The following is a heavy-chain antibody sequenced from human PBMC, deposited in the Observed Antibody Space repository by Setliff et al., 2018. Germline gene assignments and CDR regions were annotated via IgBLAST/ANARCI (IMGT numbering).Heavy chain of an antibody. V-gene: IGHV3-30*02. CDR1: GFTFSSYG. CDR3: VRDWASGDDH. J-gene: IGHJ4*02. CDR2: IRYDGSNN. D-gene: IGHD3-10*01. Sequence: PGGSLRLSCAASGFTFSSYGMHWVRQAPGKGLEWVAFIRYDGSNNYYADSVKGRFTISRDNAKNSLFLQMNILEVEDTAVYYCVRDWASGDDHWGRGTLVTVSS.